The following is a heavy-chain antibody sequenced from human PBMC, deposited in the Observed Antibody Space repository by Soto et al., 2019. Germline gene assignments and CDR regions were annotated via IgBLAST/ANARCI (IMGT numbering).Heavy chain of an antibody. CDR3: ARVGDYIWGSYRPRVWFDY. CDR2: IYYSGST. V-gene: IGHV4-59*01. J-gene: IGHJ4*02. Sequence: SETLSLTCTVSGGSISSYYWSWIRQPPGKGLEWIGYIYYSGSTNYNPSLKSRVTISVDTSKNQFSLKLSSVTAADTAVYYCARVGDYIWGSYRPRVWFDYWGQGTLVTVSS. CDR1: GGSISSYY. D-gene: IGHD3-16*02.